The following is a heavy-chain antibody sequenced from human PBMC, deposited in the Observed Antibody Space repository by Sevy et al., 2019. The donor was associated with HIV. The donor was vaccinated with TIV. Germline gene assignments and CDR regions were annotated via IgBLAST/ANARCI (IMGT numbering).Heavy chain of an antibody. Sequence: SEILSLTCTVSGGSIRSGTYYWNWIRQPAGKRLEWIGRIYTTGSTDYNPSLKSRVTISVDTSKNQFSLTLSSVTAAYTAVYYCARSMVRGNTPHLDTFHYWGQGTLVTVSS. V-gene: IGHV4-61*02. J-gene: IGHJ4*02. CDR3: ARSMVRGNTPHLDTFHY. CDR2: IYTTGST. CDR1: GGSIRSGTYY. D-gene: IGHD3-10*01.